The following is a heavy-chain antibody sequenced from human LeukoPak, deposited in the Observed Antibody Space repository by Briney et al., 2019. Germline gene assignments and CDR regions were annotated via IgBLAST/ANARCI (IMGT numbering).Heavy chain of an antibody. Sequence: GGSLRLSCAASGFTFSSYAMSWVRQAPGKGLEWVSVISGSGGGTDYADSVKDRFTISRDNSKNTLYLQMNSLRAEDTAVYYCARDNTIFGVAHINHWGQGTPVTVSS. CDR2: ISGSGGGT. V-gene: IGHV3-23*01. CDR1: GFTFSSYA. J-gene: IGHJ5*02. D-gene: IGHD3-3*01. CDR3: ARDNTIFGVAHINH.